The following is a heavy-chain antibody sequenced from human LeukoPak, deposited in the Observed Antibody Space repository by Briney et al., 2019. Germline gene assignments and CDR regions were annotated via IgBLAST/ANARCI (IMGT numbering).Heavy chain of an antibody. CDR3: ARDVLAAPGTFDY. CDR1: GDSISSGSFY. V-gene: IGHV4-61*09. CDR2: IYPSGST. Sequence: PSGTLSLTCSVSGDSISSGSFYWSWIRQPAGRGLEWIGHIYPSGSTNYNPSLKSRVTISLDTSKNQFSLKLSSVTAADTAVYYCARDVLAAPGTFDYWGQGALVTVSS. D-gene: IGHD6-13*01. J-gene: IGHJ4*02.